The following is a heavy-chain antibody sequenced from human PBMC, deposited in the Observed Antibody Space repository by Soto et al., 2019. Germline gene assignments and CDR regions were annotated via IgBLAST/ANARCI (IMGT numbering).Heavy chain of an antibody. D-gene: IGHD6-13*01. V-gene: IGHV4-61*01. CDR2: IYYDGST. CDR3: AKGDSTTHGDSFDI. CDR1: GGSVTWGTYY. Sequence: SETLSLTCTVSGGSVTWGTYYWNWLRQPPGKGLEWIGCIYYDGSTNYNPSLKSRVTISVDTSKNQFSLRLTSVTAADTAVYYCAKGDSTTHGDSFDIWGQGTMVTVSS. J-gene: IGHJ3*02.